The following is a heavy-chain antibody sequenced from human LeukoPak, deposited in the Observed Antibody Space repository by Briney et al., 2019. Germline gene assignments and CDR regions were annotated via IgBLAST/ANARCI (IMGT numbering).Heavy chain of an antibody. Sequence: ASVKVSCKASGYSSTGYYMHWVRQAPGQGLEWMGRINPNSGGTNYAQKVQGKVTMTRDTSISTAYMELSRLWYDDTAVYYCTLTTVTTFFDYWGQGTLVTVSS. V-gene: IGHV1-2*06. D-gene: IGHD4-17*01. CDR2: INPNSGGT. J-gene: IGHJ4*02. CDR1: GYSSTGYY. CDR3: TLTTVTTFFDY.